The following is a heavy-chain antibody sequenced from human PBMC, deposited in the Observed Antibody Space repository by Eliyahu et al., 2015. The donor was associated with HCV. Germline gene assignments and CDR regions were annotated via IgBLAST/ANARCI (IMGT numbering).Heavy chain of an antibody. D-gene: IGHD6-19*01. CDR3: ASGGGGIAVTGTGGWFDP. V-gene: IGHV4-59*01. J-gene: IGHJ5*02. Sequence: LLKPSETLSLTCTVSGGSINSYYWSWIRQPPGKGLEWIAYIYYSGSINYNPSLKSRVTISLDTSKNQFSLKLSSVTAADTAVYYCASGGGGIAVTGTGGWFDPWGQGTLVTVSS. CDR2: IYYSGSI. CDR1: GGSINSYY.